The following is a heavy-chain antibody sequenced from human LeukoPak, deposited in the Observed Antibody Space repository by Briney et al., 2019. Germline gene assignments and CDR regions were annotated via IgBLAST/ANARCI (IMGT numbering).Heavy chain of an antibody. V-gene: IGHV4-39*07. CDR1: GGSISTSNYY. Sequence: PSESLSLTCPVSGGSISTSNYYSGWIRQTPGKGLEWIGNIFYSGRTYYGPSLKTRLTIPLDISKTQFSLKRNSLKPTKKAGNYCAKSNGYGLIEIWGQGTMVTVSS. CDR3: AKSNGYGLIEI. D-gene: IGHD2-8*01. J-gene: IGHJ3*02. CDR2: IFYSGRT.